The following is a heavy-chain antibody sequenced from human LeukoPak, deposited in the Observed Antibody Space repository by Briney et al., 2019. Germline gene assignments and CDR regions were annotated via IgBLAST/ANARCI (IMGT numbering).Heavy chain of an antibody. V-gene: IGHV1-2*02. Sequence: GAPVKVSCKASGYTFTGYYMHWVRQAPGQGLEWMGWINPNSGGTNYAQKFQGRVTMTRDTSISTAYMELSRLRSDDTAVYYCARGGYDFWSGYYTNDYWGQGTLVTVSS. D-gene: IGHD3-3*01. CDR3: ARGGYDFWSGYYTNDY. CDR1: GYTFTGYY. J-gene: IGHJ4*02. CDR2: INPNSGGT.